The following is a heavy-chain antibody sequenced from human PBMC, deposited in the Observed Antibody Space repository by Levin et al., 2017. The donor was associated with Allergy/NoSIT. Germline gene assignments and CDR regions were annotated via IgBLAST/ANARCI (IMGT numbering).Heavy chain of an antibody. CDR1: GFTFSSYS. CDR2: ISSSSSYI. V-gene: IGHV3-21*01. Sequence: GGSLRLSCAASGFTFSSYSMNWVRQAPGKGLEWVSSISSSSSYIYYADSVKGRFTISRDNAKNSLYLQMNSLRAEDTAVYYCARGLTLSGWYFGDRYYYYGMDVWGQGTTVTVSS. D-gene: IGHD6-19*01. J-gene: IGHJ6*02. CDR3: ARGLTLSGWYFGDRYYYYGMDV.